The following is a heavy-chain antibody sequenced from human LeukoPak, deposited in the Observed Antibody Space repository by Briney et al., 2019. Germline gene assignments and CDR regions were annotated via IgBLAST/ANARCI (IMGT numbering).Heavy chain of an antibody. V-gene: IGHV3-23*01. Sequence: LPGGSLRLSCAASGFTFSSYAMSWVRQAPGKGLEWVSAISGSGGSTYYADSVKGRFTISRDNSKNTLYLQMNSLRAEDTAVYYCAKCPDGSGKTHPNDYWGQGTLVTVSS. CDR3: AKCPDGSGKTHPNDY. D-gene: IGHD3-10*01. J-gene: IGHJ4*02. CDR1: GFTFSSYA. CDR2: ISGSGGST.